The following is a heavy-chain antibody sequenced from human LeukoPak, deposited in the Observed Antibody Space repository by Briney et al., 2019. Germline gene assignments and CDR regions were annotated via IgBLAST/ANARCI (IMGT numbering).Heavy chain of an antibody. CDR1: GFXFSNPW. CDR2: IRSKTDGGTA. Sequence: PGGSLRLSCAASGFXFSNPWISWVRQAPGKGLEWVGRIRSKTDGGTADYAAPVKDRIIISRDDSKNTLYLQMNSLKNEDTAVYYCTTGTYWGQGTLVTVSS. CDR3: TTGTY. V-gene: IGHV3-15*01. J-gene: IGHJ4*02.